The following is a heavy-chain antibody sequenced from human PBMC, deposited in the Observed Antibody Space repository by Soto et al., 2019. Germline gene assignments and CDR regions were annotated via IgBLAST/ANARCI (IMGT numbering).Heavy chain of an antibody. D-gene: IGHD2-15*01. Sequence: ASVKVSCKASGYTFTSYGISWVRQAPGQGLEWMGWISAYNGNTNYAQKLQGRVTMTTDTSISTAYMGLSRLRSDDTAVYYCAKEGIPRYCGGGGCYSIQAYWGQG. CDR3: AKEGIPRYCGGGGCYSIQAY. CDR1: GYTFTSYG. V-gene: IGHV1-18*01. J-gene: IGHJ4*02. CDR2: ISAYNGNT.